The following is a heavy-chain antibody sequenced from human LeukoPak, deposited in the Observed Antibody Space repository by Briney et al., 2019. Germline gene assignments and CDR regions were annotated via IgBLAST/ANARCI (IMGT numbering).Heavy chain of an antibody. CDR2: IYYSGNT. J-gene: IGHJ5*02. V-gene: IGHV4-59*01. CDR3: ARDLGYCSTISCYPYFDP. D-gene: IGHD2-2*03. CDR1: GFTFSSYA. Sequence: GSLRLSCAASGFTFSSYAMNWVRQAPGKGLEWVGYIYYSGNTNYNPSLKSRVTISVDTSKNQFSLKLSSVTAADTAVYYCARDLGYCSTISCYPYFDPWGQGTLVTVSS.